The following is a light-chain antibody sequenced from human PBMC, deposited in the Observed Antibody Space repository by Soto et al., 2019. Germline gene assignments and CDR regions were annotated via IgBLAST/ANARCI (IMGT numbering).Light chain of an antibody. J-gene: IGKJ2*01. CDR2: AAS. CDR3: QQSDSTPQNT. V-gene: IGKV1-39*01. Sequence: DIQMTQSPSSLSASVGDRVTITCRASQSISSYLNWYQQKPGKAPKLLIYAASSLQSGVPSRFSGSGSGTDFTLTISSLQPEDFATYYCQQSDSTPQNTFGQGNKLEIK. CDR1: QSISSY.